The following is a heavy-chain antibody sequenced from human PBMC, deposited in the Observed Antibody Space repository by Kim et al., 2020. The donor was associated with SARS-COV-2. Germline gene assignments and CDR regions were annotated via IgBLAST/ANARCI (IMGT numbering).Heavy chain of an antibody. CDR1: GGSFSGYY. V-gene: IGHV4-34*01. CDR2: INHSGST. D-gene: IGHD5-12*01. Sequence: SETLSLICAVYGGSFSGYYWSWIRQPPGKGLEWIGEINHSGSTNYNPSLKSRVTISVDTSKNQFSLKLSSVTAADTAVYYCARAAIVATYRFDYWGQGTLVTVSS. CDR3: ARAAIVATYRFDY. J-gene: IGHJ4*02.